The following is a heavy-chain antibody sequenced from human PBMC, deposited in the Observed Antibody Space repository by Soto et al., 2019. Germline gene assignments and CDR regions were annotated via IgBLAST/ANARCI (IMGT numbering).Heavy chain of an antibody. CDR3: ARGLGSSWFFL. J-gene: IGHJ5*02. Sequence: GGSLRLSCAASGCTFSDCNMNWVRQAPGKGLEWLSYISGSGSPIFYADSVKGRFTISRDNARNSLYLQMNSLRVEDTAVYYCARGLGSSWFFLWGQGTLVTVSS. V-gene: IGHV3-48*01. CDR1: GCTFSDCN. CDR2: ISGSGSPI. D-gene: IGHD6-13*01.